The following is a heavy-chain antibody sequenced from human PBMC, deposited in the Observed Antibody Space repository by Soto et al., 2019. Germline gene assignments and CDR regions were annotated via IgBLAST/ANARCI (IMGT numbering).Heavy chain of an antibody. D-gene: IGHD3-16*02. Sequence: LCGGSINSGDYYWSWIRQPPGKGLEWIGYISYSGTTYYKPSLRSRITISLDTSKNQFSLRLASVTAADTAVYYCARTNYDYVWGSYRFDYWGQGTLVTVSS. V-gene: IGHV4-30-4*01. CDR1: GGSINSGDYY. CDR3: ARTNYDYVWGSYRFDY. J-gene: IGHJ4*02. CDR2: ISYSGTT.